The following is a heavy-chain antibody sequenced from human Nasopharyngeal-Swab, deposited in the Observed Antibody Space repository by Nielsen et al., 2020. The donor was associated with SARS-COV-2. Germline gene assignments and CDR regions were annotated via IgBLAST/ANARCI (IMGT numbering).Heavy chain of an antibody. CDR3: ARDSGIGAYFYYGMDV. V-gene: IGHV3-21*06. CDR1: GFPFSSYS. Sequence: GGSLRLSCPAPGFPFSSYSVTWVRQAPGKGLEWVLSIISSSSYKYYADSVKGRFTISRDNSNNLLYLQMNNLRAEDTAVYYCARDSGIGAYFYYGMDVWGQGTTVTVSS. J-gene: IGHJ6*02. D-gene: IGHD3-10*01. CDR2: IISSSSYK.